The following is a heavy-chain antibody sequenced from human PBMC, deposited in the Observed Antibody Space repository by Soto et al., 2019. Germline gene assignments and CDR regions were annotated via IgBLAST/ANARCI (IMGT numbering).Heavy chain of an antibody. V-gene: IGHV3-21*01. Sequence: EVQLVESGGGLVKPGGSLRLSCAASGFTFSSYRMNWVRQAPGKGLEWVSSISSSSSYIYYADSVKGRFTISRDNAKNSLYLQMNSLRAEDTAVYYCAGGSYRYYYGMDVWGQGTTVTVSS. CDR1: GFTFSSYR. D-gene: IGHD1-26*01. J-gene: IGHJ6*02. CDR3: AGGSYRYYYGMDV. CDR2: ISSSSSYI.